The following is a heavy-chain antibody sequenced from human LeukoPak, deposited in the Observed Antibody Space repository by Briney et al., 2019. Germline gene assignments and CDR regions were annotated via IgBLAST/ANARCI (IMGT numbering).Heavy chain of an antibody. V-gene: IGHV3-30*18. D-gene: IGHD3-3*01. J-gene: IGHJ4*02. CDR1: GFTFSSYG. CDR3: AKGVILEWLFPLNYFDY. CDR2: ISYDGSNK. Sequence: GRSLRLSCAASGFTFSSYGMHWVRQAPGKGLEWVAVISYDGSNKYYADSVKGRFTISRDNSKNTLYLQMNSLRAEDTAVYYCAKGVILEWLFPLNYFDYWGQGTLVTVSS.